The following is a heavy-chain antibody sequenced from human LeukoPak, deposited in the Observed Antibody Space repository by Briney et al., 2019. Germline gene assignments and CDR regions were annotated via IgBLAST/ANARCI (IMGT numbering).Heavy chain of an antibody. D-gene: IGHD3-16*01. CDR1: GFTVSSNY. J-gene: IGHJ3*02. V-gene: IGHV3-66*01. Sequence: GGSLRLSCVVSGFTVSSNYMNWVRQAPGKGLEWVSVIYLDGSTYYADSVKGRSAISRDTSKNTLHLQMDSLRAEDTAVYYCARDSANLGVLGVFDIWGQGTVVTVSS. CDR2: IYLDGST. CDR3: ARDSANLGVLGVFDI.